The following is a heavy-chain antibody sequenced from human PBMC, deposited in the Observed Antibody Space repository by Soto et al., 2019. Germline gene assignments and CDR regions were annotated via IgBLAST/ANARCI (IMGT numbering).Heavy chain of an antibody. D-gene: IGHD3-22*01. CDR3: ARVENYFATSGFHY. V-gene: IGHV3-7*03. CDR2: IKQDGSEK. Sequence: PGGSLTLSWAASGFTFSYHWMSWVRQAPGKGLEWVANIKQDGSEKYYVDSVKGRSTISRDNAKNTVYLQMRGLRADETAVDYCARVENYFATSGFHYWGQGPPVTVSS. J-gene: IGHJ4*02. CDR1: GFTFSYHW.